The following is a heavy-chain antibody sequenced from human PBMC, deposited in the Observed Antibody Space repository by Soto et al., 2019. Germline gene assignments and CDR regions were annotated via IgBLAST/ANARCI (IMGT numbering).Heavy chain of an antibody. J-gene: IGHJ4*02. D-gene: IGHD6-13*01. Sequence: SETLSLNCTVSGGSPSSRRCYWGWIRQPPGKGLEWSVSIYYTGTTYYNPSLESRVTISVDTSKNQFSMRLSSVTAADTAVYYCARVGQQLDIVDYLGQGTLVTVSS. CDR1: GGSPSSRRCY. CDR2: IYYTGTT. V-gene: IGHV4-39*07. CDR3: ARVGQQLDIVDY.